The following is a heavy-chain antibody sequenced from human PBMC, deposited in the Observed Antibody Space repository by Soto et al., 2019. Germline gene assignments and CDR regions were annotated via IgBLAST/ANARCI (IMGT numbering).Heavy chain of an antibody. CDR2: ISAYNGNT. V-gene: IGHV1-18*01. D-gene: IGHD6-13*01. CDR3: AGSLFGLAAVSPTGY. CDR1: GYTFTSYG. J-gene: IGHJ4*02. Sequence: QVPLVQSGAEVKKPGASVKVSCKASGYTFTSYGISWVRQAPGQGLEWMGWISAYNGNTNYAQKLQGRVTMTTDTSTSTAYMELRSLRSDDTAVYYCAGSLFGLAAVSPTGYWGQGTLVTVSS.